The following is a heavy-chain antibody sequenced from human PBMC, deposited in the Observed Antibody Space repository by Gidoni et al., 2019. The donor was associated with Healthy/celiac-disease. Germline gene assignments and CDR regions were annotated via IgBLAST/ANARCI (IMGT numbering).Heavy chain of an antibody. Sequence: QVQLVASGGGVVQPGRYLRLSCAASGFTFSSYAMHWVRQAPGKGLEWVAVISYDGSNKYYADSVKGRFTISRDNSKNTLYLQMNSLRAEDTAVYYCARDLVPAVYYYYYYGMDVWGQGTTVTVSS. CDR1: GFTFSSYA. J-gene: IGHJ6*02. D-gene: IGHD2-2*01. CDR3: ARDLVPAVYYYYYYGMDV. V-gene: IGHV3-30-3*01. CDR2: ISYDGSNK.